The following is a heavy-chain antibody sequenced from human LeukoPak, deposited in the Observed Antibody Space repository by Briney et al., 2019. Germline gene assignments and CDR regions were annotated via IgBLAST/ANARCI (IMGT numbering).Heavy chain of an antibody. D-gene: IGHD1-26*01. CDR1: GFTFSGYG. V-gene: IGHV3-33*01. CDR2: IWYDGSNK. J-gene: IGHJ4*02. Sequence: GGSLRLSCAASGFTFSGYGMHWVRQAPGKGLEWVAVIWYDGSNKYYADPVKGRFTISRDNSKNTLYLQMNSLRAEDTAVYYCARGLSGSYMGPFDFWGQGTLVTVSS. CDR3: ARGLSGSYMGPFDF.